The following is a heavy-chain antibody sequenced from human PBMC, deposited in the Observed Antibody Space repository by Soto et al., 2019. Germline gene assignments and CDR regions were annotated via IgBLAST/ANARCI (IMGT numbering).Heavy chain of an antibody. CDR3: ARESGDNWDYEAY. CDR2: IYTSGNT. Sequence: QVQLQESGPGLVKPLETLSLTCTVSGGSISSYHWSWIRQSAGKGLAWIGRIYTSGNTHYNPSLKSRVTVSIHTSKNQFFLTVNSVTAADSAVYYCARESGDNWDYEAYWGQGTPVTVSS. V-gene: IGHV4-4*07. J-gene: IGHJ4*02. CDR1: GGSISSYH. D-gene: IGHD1-7*01.